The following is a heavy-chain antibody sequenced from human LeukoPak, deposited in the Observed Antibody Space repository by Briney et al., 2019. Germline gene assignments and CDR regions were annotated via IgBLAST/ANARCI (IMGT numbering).Heavy chain of an antibody. J-gene: IGHJ4*02. D-gene: IGHD3-10*01. CDR2: IWYDGSNK. V-gene: IGHV3-33*01. CDR1: GFTFSSYG. Sequence: PGGSLRLSCTASGFTFSSYGMHWVRQAPGKGLEWVAVIWYDGSNKYYGDPVKGRFTISRDNAENSLYLQLNSLRAEDTAMYYCAGDRGYLQFDYWGQGTLVTVSS. CDR3: AGDRGYLQFDY.